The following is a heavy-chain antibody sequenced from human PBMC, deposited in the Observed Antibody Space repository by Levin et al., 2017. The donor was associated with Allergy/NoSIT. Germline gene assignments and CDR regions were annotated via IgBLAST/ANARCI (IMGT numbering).Heavy chain of an antibody. CDR1: GFTFSTYA. V-gene: IGHV3-23*01. CDR2: ISGSGGST. Sequence: GGSLRLSCAASGFTFSTYAMSWVRQAPGKGLEWVSGISGSGGSTYYADSVKGRFTISRDNSKNTLYLQMNSLRAEDTAVYYCAKDPEETYYFDHWGQGALVTVSP. CDR3: AKDPEETYYFDH. J-gene: IGHJ4*02. D-gene: IGHD5-24*01.